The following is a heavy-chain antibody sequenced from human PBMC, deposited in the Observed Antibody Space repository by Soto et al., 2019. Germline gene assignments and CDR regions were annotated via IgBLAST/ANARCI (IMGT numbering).Heavy chain of an antibody. CDR1: EFTLRGYA. CDR3: AREGDGRPSKDYYYGMDV. Sequence: GGSLRLSCAASEFTLRGYAMHWVRQAPGGGLEWVALISYDGGKEYYTDSVKGRFTISRDNSKNTLYLRMDGLRTEDTAIYYCAREGDGRPSKDYYYGMDVWGQGTTVTVSS. J-gene: IGHJ6*02. CDR2: ISYDGGKE. V-gene: IGHV3-30-3*01. D-gene: IGHD1-26*01.